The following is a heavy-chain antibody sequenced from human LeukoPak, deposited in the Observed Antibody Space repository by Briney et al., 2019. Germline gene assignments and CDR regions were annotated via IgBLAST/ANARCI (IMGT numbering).Heavy chain of an antibody. V-gene: IGHV3-33*01. Sequence: GGSLRLSCAASGFTFSSYGMHWVRQAPGKGLEWVAVIWDDGSNKYYADSVKGRFTISRDNSKNTLYLQMNSLGAEDTAVYYCARAGYYDSSGSTRAFDIWGQGTMVTVSS. CDR2: IWDDGSNK. J-gene: IGHJ3*02. CDR1: GFTFSSYG. CDR3: ARAGYYDSSGSTRAFDI. D-gene: IGHD3-22*01.